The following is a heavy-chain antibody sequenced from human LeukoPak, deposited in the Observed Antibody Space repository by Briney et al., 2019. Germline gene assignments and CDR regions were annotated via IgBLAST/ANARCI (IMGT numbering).Heavy chain of an antibody. Sequence: GGSLRPSCAASGSTFSSYWMHWVRQAPGKGLVWVSRIHSDGSITSYADSVKGRFTVSRDNAKNTLYLQMNSLRADDTAVYYCARDRTTVTVSDYWGQGTLVTVSS. V-gene: IGHV3-74*01. CDR1: GSTFSSYW. CDR3: ARDRTTVTVSDY. D-gene: IGHD4-17*01. CDR2: IHSDGSIT. J-gene: IGHJ4*02.